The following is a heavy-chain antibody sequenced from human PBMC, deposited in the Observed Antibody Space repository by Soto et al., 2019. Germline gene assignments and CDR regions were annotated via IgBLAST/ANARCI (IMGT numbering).Heavy chain of an antibody. CDR2: ISYDGSNK. Sequence: GGSLRLSCAASGFTFSSYAMHWVRQAPGKGLEWVVVISYDGSNKYYADSVKGRFTISRDISKNTLYLQMNSLRAEDTAVYYCARAGGMDVWGQGTTVTVSS. CDR3: ARAGGMDV. J-gene: IGHJ6*02. D-gene: IGHD3-10*01. V-gene: IGHV3-30-3*01. CDR1: GFTFSSYA.